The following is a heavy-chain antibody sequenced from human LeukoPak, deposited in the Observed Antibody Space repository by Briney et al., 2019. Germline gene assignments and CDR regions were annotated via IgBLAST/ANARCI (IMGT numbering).Heavy chain of an antibody. CDR2: INPNSGGT. J-gene: IGHJ4*02. Sequence: ASVKVSCKASGYTFTGYYMHWVRQAPGQGLEWMGWINPNSGGTNYAQKFQGRVTMTRDTSISTAYMELSRLRSDDTAVYYCAREEGFGYYDSSGPDYWGQGTLVTVSS. CDR1: GYTFTGYY. CDR3: AREEGFGYYDSSGPDY. V-gene: IGHV1-2*02. D-gene: IGHD3-22*01.